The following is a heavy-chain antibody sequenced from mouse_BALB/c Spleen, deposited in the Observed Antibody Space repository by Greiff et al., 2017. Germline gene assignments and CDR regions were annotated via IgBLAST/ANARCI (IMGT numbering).Heavy chain of an antibody. CDR1: GFTFTDYY. V-gene: IGHV7-3*02. CDR3: AREGEGMDY. J-gene: IGHJ4*01. Sequence: EVQLMESGGGLVQPGGSLRLSCATSGFTFTDYYMSWVRQPPGKALEWLGCIRNKANGYTTEYSASVKGRFTISRDNSQSILYLQMNTLRAEDSATYYCAREGEGMDYWGQGTSVTVSS. CDR2: IRNKANGYTT.